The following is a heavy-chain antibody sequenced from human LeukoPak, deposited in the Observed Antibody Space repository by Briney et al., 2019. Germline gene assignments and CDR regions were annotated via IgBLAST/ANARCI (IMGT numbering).Heavy chain of an antibody. CDR2: INPKSGGT. Sequence: ASVKVSCKASGYSFIDYYMHWVRQAPGQGLEWMGWINPKSGGTNYAQKFQDRVTMTTDTSISTAYMELSRLTSDNTAVYYCAPATMTFDYWGQGTLVTVSS. CDR3: APATMTFDY. D-gene: IGHD5-24*01. J-gene: IGHJ4*02. CDR1: GYSFIDYY. V-gene: IGHV1-2*02.